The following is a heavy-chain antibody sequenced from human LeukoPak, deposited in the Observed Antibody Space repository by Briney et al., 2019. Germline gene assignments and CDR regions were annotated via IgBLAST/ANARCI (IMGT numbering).Heavy chain of an antibody. V-gene: IGHV3-48*01. D-gene: IGHD3-3*01. J-gene: IGHJ4*02. Sequence: GGSLRLSCAASAFTFSSYSMNWVRQAPGKGLEWVSYISSSGSNIYYADSVKGRFTISRDNAKNSLYLQMNSLRAEDTAVYYCARDRLDFWNGNFDYWGQRTLVTVSS. CDR2: ISSSGSNI. CDR1: AFTFSSYS. CDR3: ARDRLDFWNGNFDY.